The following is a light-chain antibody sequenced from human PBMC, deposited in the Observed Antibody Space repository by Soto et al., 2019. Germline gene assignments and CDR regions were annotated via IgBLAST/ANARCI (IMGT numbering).Light chain of an antibody. CDR2: DVS. CDR1: SSDVGGYNY. CDR3: CSYAGSYTFGGV. V-gene: IGLV2-11*01. Sequence: QSVLTQPRSVSGSPGQSVTISCTGTSSDVGGYNYVSWYQQHPGKAPKLMIYDVSKRPSGVPDRFSSSKSGNTASLTISGLQAEDEADYYCCSYAGSYTFGGVFGGGTKLTVL. J-gene: IGLJ2*01.